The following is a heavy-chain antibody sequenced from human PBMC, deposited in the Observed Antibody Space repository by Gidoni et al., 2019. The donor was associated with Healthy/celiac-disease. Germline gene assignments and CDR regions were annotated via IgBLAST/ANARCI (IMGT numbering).Heavy chain of an antibody. Sequence: QLQLQESGPGLVQPSETLSRTCRVSGGSISSSSYCWGWIRQPPGKGLEWIGRIYYSRSASYNPSLKSRVTISVDTSKNQFSLKLSSVTAADTAVYYCARHEWRPCSGTSCYEEYYFDYWGQGTLVTVSS. V-gene: IGHV4-39*01. D-gene: IGHD2-2*01. CDR2: IYYSRSA. J-gene: IGHJ4*02. CDR1: GGSISSSSYC. CDR3: ARHEWRPCSGTSCYEEYYFDY.